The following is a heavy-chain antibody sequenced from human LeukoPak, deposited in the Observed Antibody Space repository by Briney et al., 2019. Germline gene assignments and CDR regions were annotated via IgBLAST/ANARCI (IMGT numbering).Heavy chain of an antibody. J-gene: IGHJ3*02. Sequence: PGGFLRLSCAASRFTFSNYGVNWVRQAPGKGLEWVSYINSRSSTIYYADSVRGRSTISRDNAKNSLYLQMNSLKAEDTAIYYCAREVGTPQAFDIWGQGTMVTVSS. CDR3: AREVGTPQAFDI. V-gene: IGHV3-48*01. D-gene: IGHD1-26*01. CDR2: INSRSSTI. CDR1: RFTFSNYG.